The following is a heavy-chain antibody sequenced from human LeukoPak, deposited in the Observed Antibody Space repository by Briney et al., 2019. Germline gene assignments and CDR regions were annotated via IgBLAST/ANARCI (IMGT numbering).Heavy chain of an antibody. Sequence: ASVKVSCKASGDTFTSYAITWVRQAPGQGLEWMGGIIPIVNTANYAQKFQGRVTVTADESTSTAYMELSSLRSEDTAVYYCARVRGDSSGYYYALRYWGQGTLVTVSS. CDR1: GDTFTSYA. CDR2: IIPIVNTA. D-gene: IGHD3-22*01. J-gene: IGHJ4*02. V-gene: IGHV1-69*13. CDR3: ARVRGDSSGYYYALRY.